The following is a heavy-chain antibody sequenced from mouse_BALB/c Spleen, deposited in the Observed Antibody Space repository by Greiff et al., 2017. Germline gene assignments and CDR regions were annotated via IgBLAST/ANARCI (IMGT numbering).Heavy chain of an antibody. D-gene: IGHD2-10*01. CDR2: ISSGGST. V-gene: IGHV5-6-5*01. CDR1: GFTFSSYA. J-gene: IGHJ2*01. Sequence: EVQLVESGGGLVKPGGSLKLSCAASGFTFSSYAMSWVRQTPEKRLEWVASISSGGSTYYPDSVKGRFTISRDNARNILYLQMSSLRSEDTAMYYCARASYGNYDYWGQGTTLTVSS. CDR3: ARASYGNYDY.